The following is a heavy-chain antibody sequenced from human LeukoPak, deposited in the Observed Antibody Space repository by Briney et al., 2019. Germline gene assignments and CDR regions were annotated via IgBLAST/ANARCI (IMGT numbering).Heavy chain of an antibody. D-gene: IGHD2-15*01. J-gene: IGHJ4*02. CDR3: ARGYCISGSCYEFDY. V-gene: IGHV1-2*02. CDR2: INPNNGGT. Sequence: ASVKVSFKASGYTFTGYYIHWVRQAPGQGLEWMGWINPNNGGTNYAQKFHGRVTMTRDTSISTAYIELSSLTSDDTAVYYCARGYCISGSCYEFDYWGQGTLVTVSS. CDR1: GYTFTGYY.